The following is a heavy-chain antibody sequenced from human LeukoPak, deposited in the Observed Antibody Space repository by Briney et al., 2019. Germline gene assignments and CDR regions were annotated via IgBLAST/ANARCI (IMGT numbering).Heavy chain of an antibody. CDR3: ARGLRWRDY. Sequence: PGGSLRLSCAASGFTFSNYALSWVRQAPGTELGWVSSIAGSGGSTYYADSVKGRFTIPRDNSKNTLYLQMNSLQADDTAVYYCARGLRWRDYWGQGTLVTVSS. CDR2: IAGSGGST. CDR1: GFTFSNYA. V-gene: IGHV3-23*01. D-gene: IGHD4-23*01. J-gene: IGHJ4*02.